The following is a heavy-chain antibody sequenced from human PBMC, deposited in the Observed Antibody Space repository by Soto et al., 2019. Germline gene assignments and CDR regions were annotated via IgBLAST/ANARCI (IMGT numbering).Heavy chain of an antibody. CDR1: GFTFSTYS. Sequence: EVQLVESGGGLVKPGGSLRLSCAASGFTFSTYSLTWVRQAPGKGLEWVSSISSSGTYFFYADSVKGRCTISRDNAQNSRLRKMNSLRADDTAVYFCARDRARSTNALDIWGKGTMVTVSS. CDR2: ISSSGTYF. J-gene: IGHJ3*02. CDR3: ARDRARSTNALDI. V-gene: IGHV3-21*01. D-gene: IGHD1-26*01.